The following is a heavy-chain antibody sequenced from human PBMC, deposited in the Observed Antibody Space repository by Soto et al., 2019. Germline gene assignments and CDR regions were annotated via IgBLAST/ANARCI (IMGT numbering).Heavy chain of an antibody. CDR1: GFTFSSYA. CDR2: LSGSGFNA. CDR3: AKPLQVY. J-gene: IGHJ4*02. Sequence: GGSLRLSFAASGFTFSSYAMTWVRQAPGKGLEYVSTLSGSGFNAYYADSVKGRFTISRDNSKNTLYLQMNSLRVEDTAIYYCAKPLQVYWGQGTQVTVSS. V-gene: IGHV3-23*01.